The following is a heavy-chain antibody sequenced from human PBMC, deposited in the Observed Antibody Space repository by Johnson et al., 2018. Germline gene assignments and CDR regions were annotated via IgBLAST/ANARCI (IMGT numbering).Heavy chain of an antibody. CDR3: ARVAPGIFNYYYYYMDV. Sequence: QVQLVQSGGGVVQPGRSLRLSCAASGFTFSSYGMHWVRQAPGKGLEWVALISYDGSDKSYADSVKGRFTISRDNSKNTLYLQMNSLRAEDTAVYYCARVAPGIFNYYYYYMDVWGKGTTVTVSS. CDR2: ISYDGSDK. CDR1: GFTFSSYG. J-gene: IGHJ6*03. D-gene: IGHD3-9*01. V-gene: IGHV3-33*05.